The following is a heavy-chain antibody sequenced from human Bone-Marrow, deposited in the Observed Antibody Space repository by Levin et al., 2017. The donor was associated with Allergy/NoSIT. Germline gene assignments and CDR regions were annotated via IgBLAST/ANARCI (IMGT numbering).Heavy chain of an antibody. J-gene: IGHJ6*02. V-gene: IGHV3-74*01. CDR3: VSDIAVVPTANGVDA. CDR1: GLNFSSYW. D-gene: IGHD2-2*01. Sequence: GGSLRLSCAASGLNFSSYWMHWVRQAPGKGLVWVSRINTDGSKTDYADSVKGRFTISRDHGKSTLSLQMSSLRAEDTGVYYCVSDIAVVPTANGVDAWGQGTTVTVSS. CDR2: INTDGSKT.